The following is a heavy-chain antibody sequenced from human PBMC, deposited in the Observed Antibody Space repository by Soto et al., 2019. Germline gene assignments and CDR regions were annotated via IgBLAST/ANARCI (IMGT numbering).Heavy chain of an antibody. Sequence: ASVKVSCKASGYTFTSYGISWVRQAPGQGLEWMGWISAYNGNTNYAQKLQGRVTMTTDTSTSTAYMGLRSLRSDDTAVYYCARYCSSTSCYEDVGMDVWGQGTTVTVSS. CDR3: ARYCSSTSCYEDVGMDV. CDR2: ISAYNGNT. V-gene: IGHV1-18*04. J-gene: IGHJ6*02. CDR1: GYTFTSYG. D-gene: IGHD2-2*01.